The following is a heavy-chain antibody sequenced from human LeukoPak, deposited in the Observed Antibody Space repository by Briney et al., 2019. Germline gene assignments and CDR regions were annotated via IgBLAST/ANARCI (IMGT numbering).Heavy chain of an antibody. V-gene: IGHV1-69*05. CDR2: IIPIFGTA. J-gene: IGHJ4*02. CDR3: ARGGPVGAYFDY. Sequence: SVTVSFTSSAATFTSYAISWVRQPPGPGLEWMGRIIPIFGTANYAQKFQGRVTITTDESTSTAYMELSSLRSEDTAVYYCARGGPVGAYFDYWGQGTLVTVPS. D-gene: IGHD1-26*01. CDR1: AATFTSYA.